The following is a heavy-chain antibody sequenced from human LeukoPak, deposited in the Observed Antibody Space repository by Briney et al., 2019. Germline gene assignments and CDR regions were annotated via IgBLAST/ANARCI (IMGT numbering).Heavy chain of an antibody. V-gene: IGHV1-3*01. CDR3: ARDRGNYLLPY. J-gene: IGHJ4*02. CDR2: ISAGNGNT. CDR1: GYTFAGYA. Sequence: ASVKVSCKASGYTFAGYAIFWVRQAPGQMLEWKGWISAGNGNTRYSQKFHDRLTISRDTPASTVYMELSSLRSEDTAIYYCARDRGNYLLPYWGQGTLVTVSS. D-gene: IGHD1-26*01.